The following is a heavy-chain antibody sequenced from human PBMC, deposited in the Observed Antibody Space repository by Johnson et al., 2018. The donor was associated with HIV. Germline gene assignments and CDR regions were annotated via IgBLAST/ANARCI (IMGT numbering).Heavy chain of an antibody. J-gene: IGHJ3*02. CDR2: IYSGGST. CDR1: GFTFSSYG. CDR3: VKARDYDISGYFSLLSVGEGPDAFDI. Sequence: QVQLVESGGGVVQPGRSLRLSCAASGFTFSSYGMHWVRQAPGKGLEWVSVIYSGGSTYYADSVKGRFTISRDNSKNTLYLQMNSLRAEDPAVYYCVKARDYDISGYFSLLSVGEGPDAFDIWGQGTMVTVSS. V-gene: IGHV3-NL1*01. D-gene: IGHD3-22*01.